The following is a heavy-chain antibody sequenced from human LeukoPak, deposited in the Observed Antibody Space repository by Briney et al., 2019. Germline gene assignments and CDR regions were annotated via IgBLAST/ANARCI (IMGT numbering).Heavy chain of an antibody. Sequence: PGGSLRLSCAASGFTFSSYGMSWVRQAPGKGLEWVSAISGSGGSTYYADSVKGRFTISRDNSKNTLYLQMNSLRAEDTAVYYCASGITMIVVAITPGAFDIWGQGTMVTVSS. V-gene: IGHV3-23*01. D-gene: IGHD3-22*01. CDR2: ISGSGGST. CDR1: GFTFSSYG. CDR3: ASGITMIVVAITPGAFDI. J-gene: IGHJ3*02.